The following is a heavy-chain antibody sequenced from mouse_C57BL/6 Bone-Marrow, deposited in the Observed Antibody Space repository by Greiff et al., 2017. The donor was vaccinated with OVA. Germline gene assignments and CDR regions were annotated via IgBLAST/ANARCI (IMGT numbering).Heavy chain of an antibody. CDR2: ISSGSSTL. J-gene: IGHJ3*01. V-gene: IGHV5-17*01. D-gene: IGHD2-14*01. Sequence: DVMLVESGGGLVKPGGSLKLSCAASGFTFSDYGMHWVRQAPEKGLEWVAYISSGSSTLYYADTVKGRFTISRDHAKNTLFLQMTSRRSKDTAMYYCARRYPDYWGQGTLVTVSA. CDR1: GFTFSDYG. CDR3: ARRYPDY.